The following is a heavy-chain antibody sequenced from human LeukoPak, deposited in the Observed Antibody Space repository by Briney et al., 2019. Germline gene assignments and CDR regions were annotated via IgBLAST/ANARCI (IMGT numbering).Heavy chain of an antibody. CDR2: INQDGSGT. CDR1: GFAFSTYW. D-gene: IGHD3-16*01. V-gene: IGHV3-7*01. CDR3: AKGDPVSGVY. Sequence: GGSLRLSYAASGFAFSTYWMTWVRQAPAKGLEWVANINQDGSGTYYVDSVTGRFTISRDNAKSSLYLQVNSLRAEDSAVYYCAKGDPVSGVYWGRGTLVTVSS. J-gene: IGHJ4*02.